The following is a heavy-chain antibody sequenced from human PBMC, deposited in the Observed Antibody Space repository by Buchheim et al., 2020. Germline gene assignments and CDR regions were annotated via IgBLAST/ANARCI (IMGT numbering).Heavy chain of an antibody. V-gene: IGHV1-69*02. CDR2: FIPILGIA. CDR1: GGTFTDYS. J-gene: IGHJ6*02. Sequence: QVQLEQSGAEVKKAGSSVKISCKSSGGTFTDYSFNWMRQAPGQGFEWMGRFIPILGIANYAQRFQGRVTITADRSKSNAYMELNSLKYEDTAVYFCARVSATQYFYNGMDVWGRGTT. D-gene: IGHD3-10*01. CDR3: ARVSATQYFYNGMDV.